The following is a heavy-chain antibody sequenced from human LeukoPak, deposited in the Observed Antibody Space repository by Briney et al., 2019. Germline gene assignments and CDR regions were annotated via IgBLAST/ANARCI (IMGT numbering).Heavy chain of an antibody. CDR2: ISSSGSTI. V-gene: IGHV3-48*03. Sequence: GGSLRLSCAASGFTFSSYEMHWVRQAPGRGLEWVSYISSSGSTIYYADSVKGRFTISRDNAKNSLYLQMNSLRAEDTAVYYCARDKSSGALGYWGQGTLVTVSS. CDR1: GFTFSSYE. CDR3: ARDKSSGALGY. J-gene: IGHJ4*02. D-gene: IGHD3-22*01.